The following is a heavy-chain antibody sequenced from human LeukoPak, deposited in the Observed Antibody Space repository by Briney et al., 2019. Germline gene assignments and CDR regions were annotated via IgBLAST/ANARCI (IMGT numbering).Heavy chain of an antibody. CDR3: ARGGYYGSGSYGYYYYYYMDV. Sequence: ASVTVSCKASGYTFTGYYMHWVRQAPGQGLEWMGGINPNSGGTNYAQKFQGRVTMTRDTSISTAYMELSRLRSDDTAVYYCARGGYYGSGSYGYYYYYYMDVWGKGTTVTVSS. CDR1: GYTFTGYY. J-gene: IGHJ6*03. V-gene: IGHV1-2*02. CDR2: INPNSGGT. D-gene: IGHD3-10*01.